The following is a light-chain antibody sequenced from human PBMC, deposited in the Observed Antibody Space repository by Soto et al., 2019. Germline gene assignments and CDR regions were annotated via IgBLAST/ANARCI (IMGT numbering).Light chain of an antibody. CDR2: DAS. J-gene: IGKJ3*01. CDR3: QQFNSYPQT. Sequence: AIQLTQSPSSLSASVGDRVTITCRASQGISSALAWYQQKPGKAPKLLIYDASSLESGVPSRVSGSGSGTDFSLTISSLQPEDFATYYCQQFNSYPQTFGPGTKVDIK. V-gene: IGKV1-13*02. CDR1: QGISSA.